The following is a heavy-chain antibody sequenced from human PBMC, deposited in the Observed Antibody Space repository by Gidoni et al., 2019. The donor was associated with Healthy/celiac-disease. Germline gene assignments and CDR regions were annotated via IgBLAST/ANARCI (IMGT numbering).Heavy chain of an antibody. V-gene: IGHV5-10-1*01. CDR2: IDPSDSYT. CDR3: ARREIAAAAEDAFDI. Sequence: EVQLVQSGAEVKKPGESLRLSCKGSGYSFTSYWISWVRQMPGKGLEWMGRIDPSDSYTNYSPSFQGHVTISADKSISTAYLQWSSLKASDTAMYYCARREIAAAAEDAFDIWGQGTMVTVSS. J-gene: IGHJ3*02. CDR1: GYSFTSYW. D-gene: IGHD6-13*01.